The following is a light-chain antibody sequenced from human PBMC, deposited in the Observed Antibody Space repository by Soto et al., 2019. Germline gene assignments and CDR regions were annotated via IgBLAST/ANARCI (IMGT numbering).Light chain of an antibody. J-gene: IGLJ3*02. Sequence: QSVLTQPPSASGSPGQSVTISCTGTSSDVGGYNYVSWYQQHPGKAPKLMIYEVSKRPSGVPDRFSGSNSGNTASLTVSGLQAEDEADYYCSSYAGSNNEVFGGGTKLTVL. CDR1: SSDVGGYNY. CDR2: EVS. V-gene: IGLV2-8*01. CDR3: SSYAGSNNEV.